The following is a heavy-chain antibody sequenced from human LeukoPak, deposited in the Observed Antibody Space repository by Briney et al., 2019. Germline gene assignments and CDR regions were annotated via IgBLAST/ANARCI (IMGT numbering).Heavy chain of an antibody. D-gene: IGHD2-2*01. V-gene: IGHV3-30*02. J-gene: IGHJ4*02. CDR3: AHGAMYQLDY. CDR1: GFTLSSYG. CDR2: IRYDGSNK. Sequence: GGSLRLSCAASGFTLSSYGMHWVRQAPGKGLEGVAFIRYDGSNKYYADSVKGRFTISRDNSKNTLYLQMNSLRAEDTAVYYCAHGAMYQLDYWGQGTLVTVSS.